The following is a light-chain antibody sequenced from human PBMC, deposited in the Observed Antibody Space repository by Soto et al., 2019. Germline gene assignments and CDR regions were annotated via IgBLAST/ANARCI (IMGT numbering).Light chain of an antibody. J-gene: IGKJ4*01. V-gene: IGKV2-28*01. CDR3: RQALQTPLT. Sequence: DIVLTQSPLSLPVSPGEPASISCRSSQSLLHRNGYNYLDWYLQKPGQSPQLLIHLGSNRSAGVPDRLSGSGSGTDFTLKISRVEAEDVVVYYCRQALQTPLTFGGGTKVEIK. CDR2: LGS. CDR1: QSLLHRNGYNY.